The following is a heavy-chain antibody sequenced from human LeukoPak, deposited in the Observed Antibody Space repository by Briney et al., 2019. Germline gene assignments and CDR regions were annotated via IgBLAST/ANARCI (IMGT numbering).Heavy chain of an antibody. D-gene: IGHD4-17*01. J-gene: IGHJ5*02. CDR2: ISYDGSNK. CDR1: GFTFSSYA. CDR3: ARGQEDYGDYNFAFDP. V-gene: IGHV3-30*04. Sequence: GGSLRLSCAASGFTFSSYAMHWVRQAPGKGLEWVAVISYDGSNKYYADSVKGRFTISRDNSKNTLYLQMNSLRAEDTAVYYCARGQEDYGDYNFAFDPWGQGTLVTVSS.